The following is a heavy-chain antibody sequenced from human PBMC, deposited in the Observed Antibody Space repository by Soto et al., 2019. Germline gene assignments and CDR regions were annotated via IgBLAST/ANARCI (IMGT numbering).Heavy chain of an antibody. CDR3: ARHETIHGHHDD. CDR1: GGSISSYY. V-gene: IGHV4-59*08. J-gene: IGHJ1*01. CDR2: IYYSGST. D-gene: IGHD2-21*01. Sequence: SETLSLTCTVSGGSISSYYWSWIRQPPGKGLEWIGYIYYSGSTNYNPSLKSRVTISVDTSKNQFSLKLSSVTAADTAVYYCARHETIHGHHDDWGQGTLVTVSS.